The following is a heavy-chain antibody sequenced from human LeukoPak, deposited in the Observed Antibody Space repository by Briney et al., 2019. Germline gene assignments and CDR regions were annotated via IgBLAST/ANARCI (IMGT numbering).Heavy chain of an antibody. V-gene: IGHV1-2*02. CDR3: ARDLAGSPLDY. CDR2: INPNSGGT. CDR1: GYTFTNYF. Sequence: ASVKVSCKASGYTFTNYFMHWVRQAPGQGLEWMGWINPNSGGTNYAQKFQGRVTMTRDTSISTAYMELSRLRSDDTAVYYCARDLAGSPLDYWGQGTLVTVSS. J-gene: IGHJ4*02.